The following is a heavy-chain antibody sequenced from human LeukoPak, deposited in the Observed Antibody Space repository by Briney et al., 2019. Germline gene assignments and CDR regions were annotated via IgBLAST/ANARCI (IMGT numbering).Heavy chain of an antibody. V-gene: IGHV1-69*13. CDR3: ATDRSNHDNFDS. Sequence: SVKVSCKASGGTFRTYVFSWVRQDPGQGLEWMGGISPIFNAANYAQKFKGRVTITADEGTNTVYMEMSSLTSEDTAVYYCATDRSNHDNFDSWGQGTLVTVSS. CDR2: ISPIFNAA. J-gene: IGHJ4*02. D-gene: IGHD3-22*01. CDR1: GGTFRTYV.